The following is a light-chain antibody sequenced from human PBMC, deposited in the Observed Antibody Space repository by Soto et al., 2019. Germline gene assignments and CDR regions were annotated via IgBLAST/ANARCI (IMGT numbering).Light chain of an antibody. CDR1: ERVSSSY. J-gene: IGKJ2*03. V-gene: IGKV3-20*01. CDR2: DTS. Sequence: EIVLTQSPVTLSLSPGESATLSCRASERVSSSYLAWYQQRRGQAPRLLIYDTSSRATGIPDRFTGSGSGPDFTLTLSRVEPADFAVDYCQQYGRSPLYSFGQGTQLEIK. CDR3: QQYGRSPLYS.